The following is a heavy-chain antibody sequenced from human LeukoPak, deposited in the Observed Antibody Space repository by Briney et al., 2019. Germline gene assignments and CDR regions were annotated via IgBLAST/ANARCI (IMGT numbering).Heavy chain of an antibody. D-gene: IGHD6-13*01. CDR1: GGSISSYY. V-gene: IGHV4-59*01. CDR3: ARDGGSSPSSSSWFLGY. Sequence: SETLSLTCTVSGGSISSYYWSWIRQPPGKGLEWIGYIYYSGSTNYNPSLKSRVTISVDTSKNQFSLKLSSVTAADTAVYYCARDGGSSPSSSSWFLGYWGQGTLVTVSS. CDR2: IYYSGST. J-gene: IGHJ4*02.